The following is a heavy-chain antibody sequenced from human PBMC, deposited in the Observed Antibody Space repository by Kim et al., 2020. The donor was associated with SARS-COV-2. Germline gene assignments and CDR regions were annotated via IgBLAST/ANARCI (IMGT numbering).Heavy chain of an antibody. D-gene: IGHD4-17*01. CDR3: AKSTVYWYFDL. CDR2: IYYSGNI. Sequence: SETLSLTCTVSGGSIRGSHYYWGWIRQPPGKGLEWIGSIYYSGNIYYNPSLKSRVTVSVDTSKNQFSLNLSSATAADTAVYYCAKSTVYWYFDLWGRGTLVFVSS. CDR1: GGSIRGSHYY. J-gene: IGHJ2*01. V-gene: IGHV4-39*01.